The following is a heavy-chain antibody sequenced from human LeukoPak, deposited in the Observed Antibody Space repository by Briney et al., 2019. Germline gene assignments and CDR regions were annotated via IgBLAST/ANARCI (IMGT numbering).Heavy chain of an antibody. Sequence: PSETLSLTCTVAGGSISNYYWSWIRQPPGKGLEWIGYVYYTGSTMYNPSLKSRVTISVDTSKNRFFLTLNSVTAADTAVYFCARDSASGWGYYFDHWGQGSLVAVSS. CDR3: ARDSASGWGYYFDH. CDR1: GGSISNYY. D-gene: IGHD6-19*01. V-gene: IGHV4-59*01. J-gene: IGHJ4*02. CDR2: VYYTGST.